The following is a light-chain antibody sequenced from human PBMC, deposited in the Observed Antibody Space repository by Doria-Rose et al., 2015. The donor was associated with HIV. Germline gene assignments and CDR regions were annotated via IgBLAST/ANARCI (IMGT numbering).Light chain of an antibody. CDR1: QSFSSTY. CDR2: DGS. CDR3: HQYGTSWT. J-gene: IGKJ1*01. V-gene: IGKV3-20*01. Sequence: TQSPGTLSLSPGERATLSCRARQSFSSTYLAWYQPKPGQAPSLLIYDGSTRATGIPDRFSASGSGTDFTLTINRLEPEDFALYYCHQYGTSWTFGQGTKVEI.